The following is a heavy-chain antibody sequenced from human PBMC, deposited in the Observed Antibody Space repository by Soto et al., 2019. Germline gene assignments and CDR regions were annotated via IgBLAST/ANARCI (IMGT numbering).Heavy chain of an antibody. V-gene: IGHV4-61*01. CDR2: VFHTGST. CDR3: ARRLAAKQKSYFDF. CDR1: GGSVSSDIYY. Sequence: PSETLSLTCTVSGGSVSSDIYYWSWIRQPPGKGLEWIGYVFHTGSTNYNPSLKSRVTISVDTSKSQFSLRLSSVTAADTAVYSCARRLAAKQKSYFDFWGKGTLVPVS. J-gene: IGHJ4*02. D-gene: IGHD2-15*01.